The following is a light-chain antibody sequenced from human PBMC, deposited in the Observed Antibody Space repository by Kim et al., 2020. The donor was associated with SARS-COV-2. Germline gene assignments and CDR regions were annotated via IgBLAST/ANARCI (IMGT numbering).Light chain of an antibody. V-gene: IGLV2-11*01. CDR1: SIDVGGYKY. J-gene: IGLJ2*01. CDR2: AVN. CDR3: CSYAATGSARV. Sequence: QSFTISCTGTSIDVGGYKYVSWYQQHPGKSPKALIYAVNKRPSGVPDRFSGSKSGNTAYLTISGLQAEDEADYYCCSYAATGSARVFGGGTQLTVL.